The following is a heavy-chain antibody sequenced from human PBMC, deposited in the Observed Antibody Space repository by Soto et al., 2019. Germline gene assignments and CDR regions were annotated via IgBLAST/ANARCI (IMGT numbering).Heavy chain of an antibody. D-gene: IGHD3-3*01. Sequence: SGPTLVNPTQTLTLTCTFSGFSLSTSGVGVGWIRQPPGKALEWLALIYWDDDKRYSPSLKSRLTITKDTSKNQVVLTMTNMDPVDTATYYRAHTWAGYYDFWSGSQQYNWFDPWGQGTLVTVSS. CDR1: GFSLSTSGVG. CDR3: AHTWAGYYDFWSGSQQYNWFDP. CDR2: IYWDDDK. V-gene: IGHV2-5*02. J-gene: IGHJ5*02.